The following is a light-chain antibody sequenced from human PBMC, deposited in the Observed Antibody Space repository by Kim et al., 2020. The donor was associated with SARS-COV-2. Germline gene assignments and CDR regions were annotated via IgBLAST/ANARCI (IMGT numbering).Light chain of an antibody. V-gene: IGLV7-43*01. CDR3: VLHFTGGQV. Sequence: GGTVTRTCASSTGAVTSGHYPNWFQQKPGQAPRPLIYSTNNRHSWTPARFSGSLLGGKAALTLSGVQSEDEADYYCVLHFTGGQVFGGGTQLTVL. CDR1: TGAVTSGHY. J-gene: IGLJ3*02. CDR2: STN.